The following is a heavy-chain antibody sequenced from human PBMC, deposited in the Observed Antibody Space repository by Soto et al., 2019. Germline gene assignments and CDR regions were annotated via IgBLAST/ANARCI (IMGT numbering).Heavy chain of an antibody. CDR3: ARLYGDYVGYGGGYFDY. V-gene: IGHV1-18*01. CDR2: ISAYNGNT. Sequence: ASVKVSCKASGYTFTSYGISWVRQAPGQGLEWMGWISAYNGNTNYAQKLQGRVTMTTDTSTSTAYMELRSLRSDDTAVYYCARLYGDYVGYGGGYFDYWGQGTLVTVSS. J-gene: IGHJ4*02. CDR1: GYTFTSYG. D-gene: IGHD4-17*01.